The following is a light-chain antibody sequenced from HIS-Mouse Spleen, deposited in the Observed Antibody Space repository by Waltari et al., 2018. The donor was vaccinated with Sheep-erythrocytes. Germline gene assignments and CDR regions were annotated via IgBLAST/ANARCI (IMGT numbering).Light chain of an antibody. Sequence: SYELTQPPSVSVSPGQTASITCSGDKLGDKYACWYQQKPGQSPVLVIYQDSKRPSGIPERFSGSKAGNTATLTISGTQAMDEADYYCQAWDSSTAEVVFGGGTKLTVL. CDR1: KLGDKY. CDR3: QAWDSSTAEVV. V-gene: IGLV3-1*01. J-gene: IGLJ2*01. CDR2: QDS.